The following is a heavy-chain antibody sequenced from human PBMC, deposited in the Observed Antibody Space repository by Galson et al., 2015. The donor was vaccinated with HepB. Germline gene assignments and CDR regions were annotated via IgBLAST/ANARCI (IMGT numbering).Heavy chain of an antibody. CDR3: AREMANYDFWSGYYYYYYYGMDV. J-gene: IGHJ6*02. Sequence: CAISGDSVSSNSAAWNWIRQSPSRGLEWLGRTYYRSKWYNDYAVSVKSRITINPDTSKNQFSLQLNSVTPEDTAVYYCAREMANYDFWSGYYYYYYYGMDVWGQGTTVTVSS. CDR1: GDSVSSNSAA. V-gene: IGHV6-1*01. CDR2: TYYRSKWYN. D-gene: IGHD3-3*01.